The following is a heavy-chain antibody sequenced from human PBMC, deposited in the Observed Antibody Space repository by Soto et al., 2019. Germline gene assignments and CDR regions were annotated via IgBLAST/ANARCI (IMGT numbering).Heavy chain of an antibody. CDR2: IIPILGIA. V-gene: IGHV1-69*02. Sequence: QVQLVQSGAEVKKPGSSVKVSCKASGGTFSSYTISWVRQAPGQGLEWMGRIIPILGIANYAQKFQGRVTIPADKSTSTAYMELSSLRSEDTAVYYCARLIVGATTNAFDIGGQGTMVTVSS. CDR3: ARLIVGATTNAFDI. CDR1: GGTFSSYT. J-gene: IGHJ3*02. D-gene: IGHD1-26*01.